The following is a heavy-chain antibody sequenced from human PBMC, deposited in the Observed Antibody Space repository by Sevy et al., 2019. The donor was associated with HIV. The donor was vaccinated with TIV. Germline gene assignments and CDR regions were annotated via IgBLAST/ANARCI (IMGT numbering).Heavy chain of an antibody. J-gene: IGHJ4*02. CDR1: GGSISSSSYY. CDR3: ARHGDCSSTSCYLFDY. CDR2: IYYSGST. D-gene: IGHD2-2*01. V-gene: IGHV4-39*01. Sequence: SETLSLTCTVSGGSISSSSYYWGWIRQPPGKGLEWIGSIYYSGSTYYNPSLKSRVTISVDRSKNQFSLNLSSVTAADTAVYYCARHGDCSSTSCYLFDYWGQGTLVTVSS.